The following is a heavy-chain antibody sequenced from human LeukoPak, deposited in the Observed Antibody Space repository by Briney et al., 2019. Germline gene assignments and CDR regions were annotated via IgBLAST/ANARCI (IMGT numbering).Heavy chain of an antibody. CDR3: ATLDTAMAGWFDP. D-gene: IGHD5-18*01. J-gene: IGHJ5*02. CDR1: GGSISSYY. CDR2: IYTSGST. V-gene: IGHV4-4*07. Sequence: SETLSLTCTVSGGSISSYYWSWIRQPAGKGLEWIGRIYTSGSTNCNPSLKSRVTMSVDTSKNQFSLKPSSVTAADTAVYYCATLDTAMAGWFDPWGQGTLVTVSS.